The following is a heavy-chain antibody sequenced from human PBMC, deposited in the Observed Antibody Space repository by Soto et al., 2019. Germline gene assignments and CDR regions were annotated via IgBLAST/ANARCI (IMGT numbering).Heavy chain of an antibody. Sequence: XETLSVTCAVSGGSISSSHWWSWVRQPPGKGREWIVGIYHSGSTNYNPSLKSRVTISVDKSKNQFSLKLSSVTAADTAVYYCARDRRIQGIAAAGTGYYYYYYGMDFWGQGTTVTVSS. D-gene: IGHD6-13*01. CDR1: GGSISSSHW. CDR3: ARDRRIQGIAAAGTGYYYYYYGMDF. V-gene: IGHV4-4*02. J-gene: IGHJ6*02. CDR2: IYHSGST.